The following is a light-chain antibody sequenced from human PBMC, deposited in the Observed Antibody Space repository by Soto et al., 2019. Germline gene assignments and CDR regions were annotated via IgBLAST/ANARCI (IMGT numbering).Light chain of an antibody. CDR2: GAS. V-gene: IGKV1-39*01. J-gene: IGKJ1*01. CDR1: QTVTTY. CDR3: QQSFTTPWT. Sequence: DLQITQSPSSLSASVGDRITITCRASQTVTTYLNWFQQKPGKAPEVLVYGASTLQGGVPLRFRGDGYGTYFSLTITSLQPEDSATYFCQQSFTTPWTFGQGTTVEIK.